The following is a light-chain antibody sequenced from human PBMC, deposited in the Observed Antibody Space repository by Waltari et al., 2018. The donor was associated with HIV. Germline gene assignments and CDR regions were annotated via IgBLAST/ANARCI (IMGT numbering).Light chain of an antibody. J-gene: IGLJ2*01. CDR3: CSYTGTGVL. Sequence: QSALTQPASVSAPPGQSIPIPCTATSSDVGAYNLLSWYQQHPGKAPKLMIFEVTKRPSGISDRSSGSRSGNTASLTISGLQAEDEGDYYCCSYTGTGVLFGGGTKLTVL. V-gene: IGLV2-23*02. CDR2: EVT. CDR1: SSDVGAYNL.